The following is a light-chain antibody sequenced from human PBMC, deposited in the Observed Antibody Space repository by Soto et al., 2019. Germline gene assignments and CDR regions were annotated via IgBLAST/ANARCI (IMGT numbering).Light chain of an antibody. CDR2: EVG. CDR3: SSYSSSSALV. Sequence: QSALTQPASVSGSPGQSSTISCTGTSSDVGAYKFVSWFQQHPGKAPKLIIYEVGNRPSGVSNRFSGYKSGNTASLTISGLQAEDESDYYCSSYSSSSALVFGTGTKVTVL. J-gene: IGLJ1*01. V-gene: IGLV2-14*01. CDR1: SSDVGAYKF.